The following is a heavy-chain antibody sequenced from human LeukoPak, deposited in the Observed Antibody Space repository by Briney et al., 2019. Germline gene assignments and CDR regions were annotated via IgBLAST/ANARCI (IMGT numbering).Heavy chain of an antibody. CDR1: GGSISSYY. CDR3: ARDGDSSGYYSWFDP. Sequence: SQTLSLTCTVSGGSISSYYWSWIRQPPGKGLEWIGYIYYSGSTNYNPSLKSRVTISVDTSKNQFSLKLSSVTAADTAVYYCARDGDSSGYYSWFDPWGQGTLVTVSS. CDR2: IYYSGST. D-gene: IGHD3-22*01. V-gene: IGHV4-59*08. J-gene: IGHJ5*02.